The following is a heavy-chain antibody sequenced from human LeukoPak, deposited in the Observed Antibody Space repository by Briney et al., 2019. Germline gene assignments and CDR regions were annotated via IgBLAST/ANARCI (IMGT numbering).Heavy chain of an antibody. CDR1: GGPISRVF. CDR3: AVDHPVADWAPDI. V-gene: IGHV4-59*13. CDR2: IDYSGSS. D-gene: IGHD3-9*01. J-gene: IGHJ3*02. Sequence: SETLSLTRFVSGGPISRVFWTWLRQPPGKGLEWIGFIDYSGSSNYNPSHNSRVTISADLSTNHFSLNLTSLCTTDTEVYYCAVDHPVADWAPDIWGRGTMVTVSS.